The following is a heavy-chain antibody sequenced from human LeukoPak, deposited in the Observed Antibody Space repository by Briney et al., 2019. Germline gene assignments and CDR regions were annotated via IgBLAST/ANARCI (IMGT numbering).Heavy chain of an antibody. J-gene: IGHJ4*02. V-gene: IGHV4-30-2*01. D-gene: IGHD4-23*01. CDR1: GGSISSGGYS. CDR3: ARVPPTYGGDNEPY. CDR2: IYHSGST. Sequence: SQTLSLTCAVSGGSISSGGYSWSWIRQPPGKGLEWIGYIYHSGSTYYNPSLKSRVTISVDRSKNQFSLKLSSVTAADTAVYYCARVPPTYGGDNEPYRGQGTLVTVSS.